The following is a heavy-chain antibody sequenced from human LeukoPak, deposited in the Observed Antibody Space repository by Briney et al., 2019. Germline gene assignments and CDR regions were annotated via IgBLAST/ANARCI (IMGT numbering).Heavy chain of an antibody. V-gene: IGHV3-43D*03. J-gene: IGHJ6*02. CDR2: ISWDGGST. D-gene: IGHD2-15*01. CDR3: AKNRCGGSCYKRYYYYYGMDV. CDR1: GFTFDDYA. Sequence: GGSLRLSCAASGFTFDDYAMHWVRQAPGKGLEWVSLISWDGGSTYYADSVKGRFTISRDNSKNSLYLQMNSLRAEDTALYYCAKNRCGGSCYKRYYYYYGMDVWGQGTTVTVSS.